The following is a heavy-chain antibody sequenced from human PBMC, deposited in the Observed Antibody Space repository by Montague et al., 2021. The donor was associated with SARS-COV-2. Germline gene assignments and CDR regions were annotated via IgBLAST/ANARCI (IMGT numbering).Heavy chain of an antibody. D-gene: IGHD2-15*01. J-gene: IGHJ4*02. CDR3: ARDYSHCSGGSCVFDY. Sequence: SETLSPTCTVSGGSISNYYWSWIRQPAGKGLEWIGRIYSSRSTNXNPSLKSRISMSVDTSKNQFSLKLSAVTAADTAIYYCARDYSHCSGGSCVFDYWGQGTLVTVSS. CDR2: IYSSRST. CDR1: GGSISNYY. V-gene: IGHV4-4*07.